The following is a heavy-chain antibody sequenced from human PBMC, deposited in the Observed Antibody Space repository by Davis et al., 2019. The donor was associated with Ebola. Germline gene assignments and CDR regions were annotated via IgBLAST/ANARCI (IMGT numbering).Heavy chain of an antibody. V-gene: IGHV4-59*01. CDR1: GSAIDSYY. CDR2: VYSRGSP. D-gene: IGHD3-22*01. J-gene: IGHJ4*02. CDR3: ARTRITRIQDV. Sequence: SETLSLTCTVSGSAIDSYYWSWIREIPGKGLEWMGYVYSRGSPDYNASLRGRISISVDMSKSQVYLQLTSVTAADTAIYYCARTRITRIQDVWGQGTRVTVSS.